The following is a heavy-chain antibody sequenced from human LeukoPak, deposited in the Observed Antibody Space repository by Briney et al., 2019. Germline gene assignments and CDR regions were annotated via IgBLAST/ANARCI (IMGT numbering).Heavy chain of an antibody. CDR2: IDLAGEYT. D-gene: IGHD3-3*01. CDR1: GFTFSDYW. Sequence: GGSLRLSCAASGFTFSDYWMHWVRQAPGKGLVWVSRIDLAGEYTTYADSVKGRFTISRDDSNNALYLQMHSLRAEDTALYYCARGPPFLKYFEYWGQGTLVTVSS. CDR3: ARGPPFLKYFEY. J-gene: IGHJ4*02. V-gene: IGHV3-74*01.